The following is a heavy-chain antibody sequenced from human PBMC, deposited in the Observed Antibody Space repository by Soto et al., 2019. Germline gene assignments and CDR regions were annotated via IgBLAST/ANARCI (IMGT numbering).Heavy chain of an antibody. CDR2: ISGRGDDT. D-gene: IGHD3-22*01. V-gene: IGHV3-23*01. CDR1: GFTFSSYA. CDR3: ARAQPTYSSSYFDY. Sequence: EVQLLESGGDLVQPGGSLRLSCAASGFTFSSYAMSWVRQAPGKGLEWVSTISGRGDDTYYTDSVKGRFTISRDNSENTLYVQLNSLRAEDTTVYYCARAQPTYSSSYFDYWGQGTLVTVSS. J-gene: IGHJ4*02.